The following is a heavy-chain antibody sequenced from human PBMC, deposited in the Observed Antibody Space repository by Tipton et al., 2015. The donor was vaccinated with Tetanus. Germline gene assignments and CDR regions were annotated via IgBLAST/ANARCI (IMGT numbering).Heavy chain of an antibody. V-gene: IGHV1-69*01. CDR1: GDSFKTYT. D-gene: IGHD6-13*01. J-gene: IGHJ5*02. Sequence: QLVQSGAAVKKPGSSVRVSCKLSGDSFKTYTISWLRQAPGQGLEWMGGMIPKFGTTEYAQRFQGRLTITPDDSASTLYMDMSSLTSEDAAIYYCAGGHSSRWFLVWFDPWGQGTLVFVSS. CDR2: MIPKFGTT. CDR3: AGGHSSRWFLVWFDP.